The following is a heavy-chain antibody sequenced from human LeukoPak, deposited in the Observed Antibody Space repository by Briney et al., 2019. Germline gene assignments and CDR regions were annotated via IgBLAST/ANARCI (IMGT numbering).Heavy chain of an antibody. CDR2: INPSDDST. J-gene: IGHJ4*02. CDR3: ARGGCSGGTCYAKYFDY. Sequence: GASVKVSCKASGYTFTTYYMHWVRQAPGQGLEWVGVINPSDDSTNYAQNFQGRVIMTRDPSTSTVYMALSSLRSEDTAVYYCARGGCSGGTCYAKYFDYWGQGTLVTVSS. V-gene: IGHV1-46*01. D-gene: IGHD2-15*01. CDR1: GYTFTTYY.